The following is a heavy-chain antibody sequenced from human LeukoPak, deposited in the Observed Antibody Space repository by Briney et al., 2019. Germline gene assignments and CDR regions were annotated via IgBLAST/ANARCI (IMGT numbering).Heavy chain of an antibody. Sequence: QTGGSLRLSCAASGFTVSSNYMSWVRQAPGKGLEWVSVIYSGGSTYYADSVKGRFTISRDNSKNTLYLQMNSLRAEDTAVYYCARSSGYYRYFQHWGQGTLVTVSS. CDR3: ARSSGYYRYFQH. CDR1: GFTVSSNY. CDR2: IYSGGST. V-gene: IGHV3-53*01. J-gene: IGHJ1*01. D-gene: IGHD3-22*01.